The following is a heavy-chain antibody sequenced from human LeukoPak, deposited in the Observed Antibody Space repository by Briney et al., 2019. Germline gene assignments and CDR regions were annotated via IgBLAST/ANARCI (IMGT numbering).Heavy chain of an antibody. CDR3: ARENVEMATIFFDY. CDR1: GGTFSSYA. Sequence: SVKASCKASGGTFSSYAISWVRQAPGQGLEWMGGIIPIFGTANYAQKFQGRVTITTDESTSTAYMELSSLRSEDTAVYYCARENVEMATIFFDYWGQGTLVTVSS. J-gene: IGHJ4*02. D-gene: IGHD5-24*01. V-gene: IGHV1-69*05. CDR2: IIPIFGTA.